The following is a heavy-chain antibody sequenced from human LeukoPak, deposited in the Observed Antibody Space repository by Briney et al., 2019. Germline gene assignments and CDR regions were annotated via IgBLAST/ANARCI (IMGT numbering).Heavy chain of an antibody. V-gene: IGHV1-46*01. Sequence: ASVKVSCKASGHTFTSYYMHWVRQAPGQGLEWMGIINPSAGSTTYALKFQGRVTMTRDMSTSTVFMELSSLRYEDTAVYYCARRKVLGFMDVWGTGTAVTVSS. CDR3: ARRKVLGFMDV. CDR1: GHTFTSYY. CDR2: INPSAGST. J-gene: IGHJ6*03. D-gene: IGHD4/OR15-4a*01.